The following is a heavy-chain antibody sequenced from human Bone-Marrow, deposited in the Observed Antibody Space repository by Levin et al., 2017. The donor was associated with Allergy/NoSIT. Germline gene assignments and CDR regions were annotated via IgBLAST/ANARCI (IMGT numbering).Heavy chain of an antibody. Sequence: PGESLKISCAASGFTFNRFGMAWVRQAPGKGLEWVSSIRESGDTHYADSVKGRFTISKDNSKNTLYLQMDSLRDEGPAVIYCLRHDLDGYCRGWGGKFESWGQGSQVTVSS. CDR1: GFTFNRFG. D-gene: IGHD6-19*01. V-gene: IGHV3-23*01. J-gene: IGHJ4*02. CDR2: IRESGDT. CDR3: LRHDLDGYCRGWGGKFES.